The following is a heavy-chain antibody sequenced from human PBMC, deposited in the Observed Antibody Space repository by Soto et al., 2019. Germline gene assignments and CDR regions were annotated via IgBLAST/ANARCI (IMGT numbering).Heavy chain of an antibody. CDR2: IYHTGNT. CDR3: ARGSLISQQLNWFDP. CDR1: GGSISDDSY. V-gene: IGHV4-30-4*02. Sequence: SETLSLTCTVSGGSISDDSYWSWIRQTPGKGLEWIGYIYHTGNTYYNPSLRSRVTISVDTSKNQFSLKLSSVTAADTAVYYCARGSLISQQLNWFDPWGQGTLVTVSS. D-gene: IGHD6-13*01. J-gene: IGHJ5*02.